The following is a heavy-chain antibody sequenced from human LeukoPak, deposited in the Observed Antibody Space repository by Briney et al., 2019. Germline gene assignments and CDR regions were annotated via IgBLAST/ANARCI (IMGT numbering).Heavy chain of an antibody. D-gene: IGHD3-22*01. J-gene: IGHJ4*02. CDR1: GYSFTSYW. Sequence: KSGESLKISCKGSGYSFTSYWIGWVRQMPGKGLEWMGIIYPGDSDTRYSPSFQGQVTISADKSISTAYLQWSSLKASDTAMYYCARRYYYDSSGYYYYDYWGQGTLVTVSS. V-gene: IGHV5-51*01. CDR2: IYPGDSDT. CDR3: ARRYYYDSSGYYYYDY.